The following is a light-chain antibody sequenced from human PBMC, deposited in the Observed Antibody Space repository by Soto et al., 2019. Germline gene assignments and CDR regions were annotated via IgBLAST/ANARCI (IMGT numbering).Light chain of an antibody. Sequence: EIAMTQSPVTLSASPGERVTLSCRASQSVNINLAWYQQRPGQAPRVLIYGASNRASGIPDRFSGSGSGTDFIINISSLAPHDFAFYYCQQYKEWTTLTCVGGTRVEIK. CDR2: GAS. CDR1: QSVNIN. CDR3: QQYKEWTTLT. V-gene: IGKV3D-15*01. J-gene: IGKJ4*01.